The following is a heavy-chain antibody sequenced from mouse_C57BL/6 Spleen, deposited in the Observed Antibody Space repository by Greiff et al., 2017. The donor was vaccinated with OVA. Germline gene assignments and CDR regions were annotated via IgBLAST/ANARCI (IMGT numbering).Heavy chain of an antibody. CDR1: GYTFTSYW. J-gene: IGHJ2*01. V-gene: IGHV1-59*01. CDR3: SRLRDHYFDY. Sequence: QVQLQQPGAELVRPGTSVKLSCKASGYTFTSYWMHWVKQRPGQGLEWIGVIDPSDSYTNYNQKFKGKATLTVDTSSSTAYMQLSSLTSEDSAVYYCSRLRDHYFDYWGQGTTLTVSS. CDR2: IDPSDSYT.